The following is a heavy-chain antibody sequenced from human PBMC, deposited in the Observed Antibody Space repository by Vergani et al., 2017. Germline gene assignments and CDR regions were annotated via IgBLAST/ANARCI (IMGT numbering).Heavy chain of an antibody. V-gene: IGHV3-30*04. CDR2: ISYDGSNK. Sequence: VQLVESGGGLVQPGRSLRLSCAASGFTFSSYAMHWVRQAPGKGLEWVAVISYDGSNKYYADSVKGRFTISRDNSKNTLYLQMNSLRAEDTAVYYCARDFPSIAARRDAFDIWGQGTMVTVSS. CDR3: ARDFPSIAARRDAFDI. CDR1: GFTFSSYA. D-gene: IGHD6-6*01. J-gene: IGHJ3*02.